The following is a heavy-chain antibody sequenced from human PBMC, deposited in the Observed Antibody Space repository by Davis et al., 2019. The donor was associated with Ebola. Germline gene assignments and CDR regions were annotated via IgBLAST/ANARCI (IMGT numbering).Heavy chain of an antibody. Sequence: ASVKVSCKASGYTFTSYGISWVRQAPGQGLEWLGWINPDSGGTNYAQKFRGRVTMTRDTSISTAYMDLSRLTSDDTAVYSCARESDAVGASTTDDAFDVWGQGTMVTVSS. CDR3: ARESDAVGASTTDDAFDV. CDR1: GYTFTSYG. D-gene: IGHD1-26*01. V-gene: IGHV1-2*02. J-gene: IGHJ3*01. CDR2: INPDSGGT.